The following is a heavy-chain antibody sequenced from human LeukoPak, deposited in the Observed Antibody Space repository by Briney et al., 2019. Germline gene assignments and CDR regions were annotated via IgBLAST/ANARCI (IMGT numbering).Heavy chain of an antibody. D-gene: IGHD6-19*01. CDR1: GFTVSSNY. CDR3: ARGSSSGFELDY. CDR2: IYSTGST. V-gene: IGHV3-53*01. Sequence: GGSLRLSCAASGFTVSSNYMSWIRQPPGKGLEWVSVIYSTGSTYYAASVKGRFTISRDNSKSTLYLQMNSLSGEDTAVYYCARGSSSGFELDYWGQGTLVTVSS. J-gene: IGHJ4*02.